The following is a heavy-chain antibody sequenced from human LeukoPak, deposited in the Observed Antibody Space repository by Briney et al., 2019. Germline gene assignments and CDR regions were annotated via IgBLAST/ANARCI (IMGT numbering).Heavy chain of an antibody. CDR2: ISSSSSYI. CDR1: GFTFSSYS. V-gene: IGHV3-21*01. Sequence: PGGSLRLSCAASGFTFSSYSMNWVRQAPGKGLEWVSSISSSSSYIYYADSVKGRFTISRDNAKNSLYLQMNSLRAEDTAVYYCARDVVGATPYWYFDLWGCGTLVTVSS. J-gene: IGHJ2*01. D-gene: IGHD1-26*01. CDR3: ARDVVGATPYWYFDL.